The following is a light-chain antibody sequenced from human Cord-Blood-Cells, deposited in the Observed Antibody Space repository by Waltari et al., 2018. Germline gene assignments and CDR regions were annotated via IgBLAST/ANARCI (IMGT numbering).Light chain of an antibody. CDR2: AAS. J-gene: IGKJ2*01. Sequence: DLQLIQSPSFLSASVGDRVTIACRASAGIRSYLAWYQQKPGKAPQLLIYAASTLQSGVPAMFSGSGSGTEFTLTISSLQPEDFATYYCQQLNRYGYTFGQGTKLEIK. CDR3: QQLNRYGYT. CDR1: AGIRSY. V-gene: IGKV1-9*01.